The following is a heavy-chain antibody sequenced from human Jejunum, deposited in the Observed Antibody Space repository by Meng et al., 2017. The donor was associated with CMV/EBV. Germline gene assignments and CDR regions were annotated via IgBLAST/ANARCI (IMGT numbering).Heavy chain of an antibody. D-gene: IGHD1-1*01. V-gene: IGHV6-1*01. CDR1: GDSVTSERER. J-gene: IGHJ5*02. Sequence: IAGDSVTSERERWNGSRQYPWRGREWMGRTYYRYKRTNDYEVYGKSRITIKPDTSKNQFSLHLNSVTPEDTAVYYCVRGSTSGGFDPWGQGTLVTVSS. CDR2: TYYRYKRTN. CDR3: VRGSTSGGFDP.